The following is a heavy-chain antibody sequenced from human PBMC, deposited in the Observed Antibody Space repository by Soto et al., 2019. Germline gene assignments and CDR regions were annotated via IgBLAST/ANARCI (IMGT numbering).Heavy chain of an antibody. CDR3: ARSVAGMGLIDY. D-gene: IGHD6-19*01. V-gene: IGHV1-3*01. CDR2: INAGNGNT. CDR1: GYTFTSYA. J-gene: IGHJ4*02. Sequence: ASVKVSCKASGYTFTSYAMHWVRQAPGQRLEWMGWINAGNGNTKYSQKFQGRVTITRDTSASTAYMELSSLRSEDTAVYYCARSVAGMGLIDYWGLGTLVTVSS.